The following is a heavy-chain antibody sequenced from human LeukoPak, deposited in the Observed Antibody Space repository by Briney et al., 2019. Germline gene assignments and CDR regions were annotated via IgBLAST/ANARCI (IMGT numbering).Heavy chain of an antibody. Sequence: GGSLRPSCAASGFTFSSYAMSWVRQAPGKGLEWVSAISGSGGSTYYADSVKGRFTISRDNSKNTLYLQMNSLRAEDTAVYYCAKDSLLLWFGELSYLDYWGQGTLVTVSS. CDR3: AKDSLLLWFGELSYLDY. D-gene: IGHD3-10*01. CDR2: ISGSGGST. CDR1: GFTFSSYA. J-gene: IGHJ4*02. V-gene: IGHV3-23*01.